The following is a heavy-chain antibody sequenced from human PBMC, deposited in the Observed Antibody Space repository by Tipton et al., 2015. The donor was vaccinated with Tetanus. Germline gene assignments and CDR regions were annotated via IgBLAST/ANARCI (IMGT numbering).Heavy chain of an antibody. D-gene: IGHD1-26*01. CDR3: TTSGIVGSGSRVDY. V-gene: IGHV3-15*07. Sequence: SLRLSCATSGLFFKNAWMNWVRQAPGKGLEWVGRIKSKTGGRTTDYAARVKDRFSISRDDSKNTLFLQMNSLKTEDTAVYYCTTSGIVGSGSRVDYWGRGTLVTVSS. CDR1: GLFFKNAW. CDR2: IKSKTGGRTT. J-gene: IGHJ4*02.